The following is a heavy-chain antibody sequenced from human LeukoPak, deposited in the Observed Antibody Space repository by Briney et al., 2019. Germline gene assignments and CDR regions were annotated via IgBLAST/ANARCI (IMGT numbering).Heavy chain of an antibody. CDR2: ISNSGGST. Sequence: GGSLRLSCVASGFIFSRYGMHWVRQAPGKGLEYVSAISNSGGSTYYANSVKGRFTISRDNSKNTLYLQMGSLRGEDMAVYCCARGLITGAAGTYYYYGMDVWGQGTTVTVFS. J-gene: IGHJ6*02. CDR3: ARGLITGAAGTYYYYGMDV. D-gene: IGHD6-13*01. CDR1: GFIFSRYG. V-gene: IGHV3-64*01.